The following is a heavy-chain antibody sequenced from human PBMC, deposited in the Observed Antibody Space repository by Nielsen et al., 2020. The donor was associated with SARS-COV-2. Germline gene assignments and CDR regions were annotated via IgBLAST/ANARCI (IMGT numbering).Heavy chain of an antibody. J-gene: IGHJ4*02. Sequence: GGSLRPSCAASGFTFSSYSMNWVRQAPGKGLEWVSSISSSSSYIYYADSVKGRFTISRDNAKNSLYLQMNSLRAEDTAVYYCARDYYDSSGYSEYYFDYWGQGTLVTVSS. V-gene: IGHV3-21*01. CDR2: ISSSSSYI. CDR3: ARDYYDSSGYSEYYFDY. CDR1: GFTFSSYS. D-gene: IGHD3-22*01.